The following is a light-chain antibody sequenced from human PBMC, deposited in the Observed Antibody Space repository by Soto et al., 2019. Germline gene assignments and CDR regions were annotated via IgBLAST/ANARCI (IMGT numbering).Light chain of an antibody. Sequence: EIVLTQSPATLSWSPGERATLSCRASQSVSSYLAWYQQKPGQAPRLLIYDASNRATGIPARFSGSGSGTDFTLTIISLEPEDFAVYYCQQRSKWLTFGGGTKVEIK. CDR3: QQRSKWLT. V-gene: IGKV3-11*01. CDR1: QSVSSY. CDR2: DAS. J-gene: IGKJ4*01.